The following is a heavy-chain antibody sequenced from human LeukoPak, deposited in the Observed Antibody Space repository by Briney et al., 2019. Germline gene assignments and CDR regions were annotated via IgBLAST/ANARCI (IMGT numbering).Heavy chain of an antibody. Sequence: KTSETLSLTCTVSAGSISNYYWSWIRQPPGTALEWIGYIYYSGRTNYNPSLKSRVTISEGTSTNQFTLKLSSVTTADTAIYYCASAPNGDFFDYWGQGTLVTVSS. CDR3: ASAPNGDFFDY. V-gene: IGHV4-59*01. J-gene: IGHJ4*02. D-gene: IGHD2-8*01. CDR1: AGSISNYY. CDR2: IYYSGRT.